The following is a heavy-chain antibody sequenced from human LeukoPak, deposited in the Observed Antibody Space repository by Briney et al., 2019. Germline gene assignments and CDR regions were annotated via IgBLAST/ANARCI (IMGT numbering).Heavy chain of an antibody. CDR2: INHSGGT. D-gene: IGHD4-17*01. V-gene: IGHV4-34*01. CDR3: ATSLDDYGELYYFDY. J-gene: IGHJ4*02. CDR1: GGSFSGYY. Sequence: SETLSLTCAVYGGSFSGYYWSWIRQPPGKGLEWIGEINHSGGTNYNPSLKSRVTISVDTSKNQFSLKLSSVTAADTAVYYCATSLDDYGELYYFDYWGQGTLVTVSS.